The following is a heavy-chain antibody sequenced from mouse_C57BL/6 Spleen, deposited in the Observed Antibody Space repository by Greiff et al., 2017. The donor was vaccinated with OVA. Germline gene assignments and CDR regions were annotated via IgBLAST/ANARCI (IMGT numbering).Heavy chain of an antibody. CDR1: GYTFTSYW. CDR3: ARDYYGSRKDY. V-gene: IGHV1-52*01. J-gene: IGHJ2*01. D-gene: IGHD1-1*01. CDR2: IDPSDSET. Sequence: QVQLQQSGAELVRPGSSVKLSCKASGYTFTSYWMHWVKQRPIQGLEWIGNIDPSDSETHYNQKFKDKATLTVDKSSSTAYMQLSSLTSEDSAVYYGARDYYGSRKDYWGKGTTLTVSS.